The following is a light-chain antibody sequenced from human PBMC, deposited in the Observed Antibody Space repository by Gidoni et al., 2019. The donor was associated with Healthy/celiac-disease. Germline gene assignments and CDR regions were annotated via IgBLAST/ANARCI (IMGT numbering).Light chain of an antibody. Sequence: EIVMTQSPATLSVSPGERATLSCRASQSVSINLAWYQQKPGKAPRLLIYGAYTMATGLPARFSGSGSGTEFTLTISSLQSEDFAVYYCQQYNNWPPVTFGQGTRLEIK. CDR2: GAY. J-gene: IGKJ5*01. CDR1: QSVSIN. CDR3: QQYNNWPPVT. V-gene: IGKV3-15*01.